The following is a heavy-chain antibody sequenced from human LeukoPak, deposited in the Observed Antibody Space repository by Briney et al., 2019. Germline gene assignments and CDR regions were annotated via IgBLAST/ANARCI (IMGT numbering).Heavy chain of an antibody. D-gene: IGHD3-10*01. CDR3: AANSITMVRGVIPGAFDI. CDR1: GYSFTSYW. CDR2: IYPGDSDT. Sequence: GESLKISCKGSGYSFTSYWIGWVRQMPGKGLEWMGIIYPGDSDTRYSPSFQGQVTISADKSISTAYLQWSSLQASDTAMYYCAANSITMVRGVIPGAFDIWGQGTMVTVSS. V-gene: IGHV5-51*01. J-gene: IGHJ3*02.